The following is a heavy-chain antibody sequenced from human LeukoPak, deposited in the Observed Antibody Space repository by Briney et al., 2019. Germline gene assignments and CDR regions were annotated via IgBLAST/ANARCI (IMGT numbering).Heavy chain of an antibody. J-gene: IGHJ4*02. Sequence: SETLSLTCTVSGGSISSSSYYWGWIRQPPGKGLEWIGSIYYSGSTYHNPSLKSRVTISVDTSENQFSLKLSSVTAADTAVYYCARQSYYDFWSGGMYYFDYWGQGTLVTVSS. CDR3: ARQSYYDFWSGGMYYFDY. D-gene: IGHD3-3*01. CDR1: GGSISSSSYY. CDR2: IYYSGST. V-gene: IGHV4-39*01.